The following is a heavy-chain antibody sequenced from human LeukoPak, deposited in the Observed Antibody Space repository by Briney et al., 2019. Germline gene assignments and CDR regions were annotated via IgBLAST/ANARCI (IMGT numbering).Heavy chain of an antibody. Sequence: GGSLRLSCAASGFTVSSNYMSWVRQAPGKGLEWVSVIYSGGSTYYADSVKGRFTISRDNSKNTLYLQMNSLRAEDTAVYYCARDPGYSGYGGTYYFDYWGQGTLVTVSS. CDR2: IYSGGST. CDR1: GFTVSSNY. D-gene: IGHD5-12*01. J-gene: IGHJ4*02. V-gene: IGHV3-53*01. CDR3: ARDPGYSGYGGTYYFDY.